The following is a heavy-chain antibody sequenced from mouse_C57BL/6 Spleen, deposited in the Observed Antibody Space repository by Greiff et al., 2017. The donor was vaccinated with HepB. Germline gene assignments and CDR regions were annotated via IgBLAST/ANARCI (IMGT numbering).Heavy chain of an antibody. D-gene: IGHD2-2*01. CDR2: IDPENGDT. Sequence: EVKLQESGAELVRPGASVKLSCTASGFNIKDDYMHWVKQRPEQGLEWIGWIDPENGDTEYASKFQGKATITADTSSNTAYLQLSSLTSEDTAVYYCTRLRRGGDYWGQGTTLTVSS. J-gene: IGHJ2*01. CDR3: TRLRRGGDY. CDR1: GFNIKDDY. V-gene: IGHV14-4*01.